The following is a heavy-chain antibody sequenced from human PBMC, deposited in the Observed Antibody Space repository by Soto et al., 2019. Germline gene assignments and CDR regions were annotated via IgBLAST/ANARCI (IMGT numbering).Heavy chain of an antibody. CDR2: VFHSGSV. J-gene: IGHJ6*02. Sequence: SETLSLTCTVSGGSISGDYYHWTWIRQSPGKGLEWIGYVFHSGSVLYNPSLKSRLNISVDTSKNQFSLRLSSVTAADTAVYFCAREDDGGDRDYYGLDVRGQGTTVTVSS. CDR1: GGSISGDYYH. V-gene: IGHV4-30-4*08. CDR3: AREDDGGDRDYYGLDV. D-gene: IGHD2-21*02.